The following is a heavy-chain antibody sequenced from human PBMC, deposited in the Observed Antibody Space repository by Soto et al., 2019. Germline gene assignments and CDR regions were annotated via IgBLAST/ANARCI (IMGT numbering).Heavy chain of an antibody. J-gene: IGHJ6*02. CDR1: RGTFSSYA. CDR3: ASSSLYGMDV. Sequence: SVKVSCKASRGTFSSYAISWVRQAPGQGLEWMGGIIPIFGTANYAQKFQGRVTITADKSTSTAYMELSSLRSEDTAVYYCASSSLYGMDVWGQGTTVTVSS. V-gene: IGHV1-69*06. CDR2: IIPIFGTA.